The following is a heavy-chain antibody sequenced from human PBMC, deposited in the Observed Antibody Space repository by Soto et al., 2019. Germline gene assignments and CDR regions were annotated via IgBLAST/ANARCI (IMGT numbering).Heavy chain of an antibody. CDR3: ARVNKVAAAGSYYYAMDV. Sequence: GGSLRLSCAASGFTFSSYAMSWVRQAPGKGLEWVSDIGGSGGSTYYADSVKGRFTISRENAKNSLYLQMNGLRAEDTAVYYCARVNKVAAAGSYYYAMDVWGQGTTVTVSS. D-gene: IGHD6-13*01. J-gene: IGHJ6*02. CDR1: GFTFSSYA. V-gene: IGHV3-23*01. CDR2: IGGSGGST.